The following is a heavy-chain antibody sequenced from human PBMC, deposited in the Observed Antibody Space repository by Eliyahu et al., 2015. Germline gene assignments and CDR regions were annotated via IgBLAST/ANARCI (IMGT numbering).Heavy chain of an antibody. CDR2: ST. CDR3: ARYIVATIRGMDV. J-gene: IGHJ6*02. Sequence: STYYNPSLQSRVTISVDTSKNQFSLKLSSVTAADTALYYCARYIVATIRGMDVWGQGTTVTVSS. D-gene: IGHD5-12*01. V-gene: IGHV4-39*01.